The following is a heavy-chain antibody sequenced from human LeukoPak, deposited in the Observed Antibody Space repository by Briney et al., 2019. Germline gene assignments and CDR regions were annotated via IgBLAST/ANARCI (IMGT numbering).Heavy chain of an antibody. J-gene: IGHJ4*02. CDR1: GFTFSSYW. D-gene: IGHD4-17*01. CDR3: AMTDYGSFDY. CDR2: IKQDGSEK. Sequence: GGSLRLSCAASGFTFSSYWMSWVRQAPGKGLEWVANIKQDGSEKYYADSVKGRFTISRDNSKNTLYLQMNSLRAEDTAVYYCAMTDYGSFDYWGQGTLVTVSS. V-gene: IGHV3-7*02.